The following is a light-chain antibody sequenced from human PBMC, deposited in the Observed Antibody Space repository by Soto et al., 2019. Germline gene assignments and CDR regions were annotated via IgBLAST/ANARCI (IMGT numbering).Light chain of an antibody. CDR2: DAS. V-gene: IGKV1-5*01. J-gene: IGKJ1*01. Sequence: DIQMTQSPSTLSASVGDRVTITCRASQNINNWIAWYQQKPGKAPKFLIYDASTLESGVPSRFSGSGIGTEFSVTISSLQPDDFGSYYCQHMRTFGQGPKVEIK. CDR3: QHMRT. CDR1: QNINNW.